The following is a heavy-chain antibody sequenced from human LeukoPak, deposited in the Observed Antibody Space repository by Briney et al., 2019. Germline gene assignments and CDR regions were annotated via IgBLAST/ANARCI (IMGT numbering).Heavy chain of an antibody. CDR1: GGSISSYY. J-gene: IGHJ4*02. CDR2: IYYSGST. V-gene: IGHV4-59*08. D-gene: IGHD3-10*01. Sequence: KPSETPSLTCTVSGGSISSYYWSWIRQPPGKGLEWIGYIYYSGSTNYNPSLKSRVTISVDTSKNQFSLKLSSVTAAGTAVYYCARQALISYYFDYWGQGTLVTVSS. CDR3: ARQALISYYFDY.